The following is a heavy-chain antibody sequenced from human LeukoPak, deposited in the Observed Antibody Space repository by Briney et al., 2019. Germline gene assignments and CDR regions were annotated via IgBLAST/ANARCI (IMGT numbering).Heavy chain of an antibody. CDR1: GFTFDTYA. J-gene: IGHJ4*02. CDR2: ISGSGGNT. V-gene: IGHV3-23*01. D-gene: IGHD6-13*01. CDR3: AKPMTPTYSSSLVSYYFDY. Sequence: GGSLRLSCAASGFTFDTYAMNWVRQAPGKGLEWVSTISGSGGNTYYADSVKGRFTISRDNSKSTLYLQMNSLRVEDTAVYYCAKPMTPTYSSSLVSYYFDYWGQGTLVTVSS.